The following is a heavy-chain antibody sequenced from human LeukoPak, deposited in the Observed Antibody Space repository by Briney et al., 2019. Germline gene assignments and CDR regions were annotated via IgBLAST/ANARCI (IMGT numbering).Heavy chain of an antibody. Sequence: SETLSLTCAVYGGSFSGYSWSWVRQPPGEGREWIGEINHSGATNYNPSLKSRVTISVDTSKNQFSLKLRSVTAADTAVYYCARGRGGNYAGSLDSWGQGTLVTVSS. D-gene: IGHD4-23*01. CDR1: GGSFSGYS. V-gene: IGHV4-34*01. CDR3: ARGRGGNYAGSLDS. J-gene: IGHJ4*02. CDR2: INHSGAT.